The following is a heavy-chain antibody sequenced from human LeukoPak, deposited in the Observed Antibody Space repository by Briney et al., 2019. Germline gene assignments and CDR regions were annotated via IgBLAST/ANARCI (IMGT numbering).Heavy chain of an antibody. J-gene: IGHJ4*02. V-gene: IGHV4-4*07. D-gene: IGHD3-22*01. Sequence: SETLSLTCTVSGGSISSYYWSWIRQPAGKGLEWIGRIYTSGSTNYNPSLKSRVTMSVDTSKNQFSLKLSSVTAADTAVYYCARDHHPRPAYYDSSALDYWGQGTLVTVSS. CDR1: GGSISSYY. CDR3: ARDHHPRPAYYDSSALDY. CDR2: IYTSGST.